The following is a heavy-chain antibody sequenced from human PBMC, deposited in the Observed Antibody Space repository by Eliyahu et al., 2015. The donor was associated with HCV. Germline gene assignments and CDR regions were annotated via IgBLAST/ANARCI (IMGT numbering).Heavy chain of an antibody. CDR2: MNPNSGNT. CDR1: GYTFTSYD. CDR3: AAAYYDILTGPRSYYYGMDV. Sequence: QVQLVQSGAEVKKPGASVKVSCKASGYTFTSYDINWVRQATGQGLEWMGWMNPNSGNTGYAQKFQGRVTMTRNTSISTAYMELSSLRSEDTAVYYCAAAYYDILTGPRSYYYGMDVWGQGTTVTVSS. D-gene: IGHD3-9*01. J-gene: IGHJ6*02. V-gene: IGHV1-8*01.